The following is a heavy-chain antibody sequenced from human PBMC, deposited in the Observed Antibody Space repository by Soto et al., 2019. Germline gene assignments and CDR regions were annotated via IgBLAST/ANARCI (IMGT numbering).Heavy chain of an antibody. CDR2: MNPKSGNT. J-gene: IGHJ3*02. CDR1: GYTFTSYD. V-gene: IGHV1-8*01. Sequence: GASVKVSCKAFGYTFTSYDINWVRQATGQGLEWMGWMNPKSGNTHYAQKFQGRVTLTRDTSISTAYMELSSLRSEDTAVYYGAREKGVGYGSGGSCYNAFDIWAKGQRSPSPQ. CDR3: AREKGVGYGSGGSCYNAFDI. D-gene: IGHD2-15*01.